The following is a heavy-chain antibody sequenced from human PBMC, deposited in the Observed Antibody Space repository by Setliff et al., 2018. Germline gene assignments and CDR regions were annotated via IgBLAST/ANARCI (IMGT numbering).Heavy chain of an antibody. CDR3: ARGEHIVSGDFYHYIDV. CDR1: GYNFITFG. V-gene: IGHV1-18*01. J-gene: IGHJ6*03. CDR2: ISPNAGNI. D-gene: IGHD2-15*01. Sequence: ASVKVSCKTSGYNFITFGISWVRQAPGQGLEWMGWISPNAGNINYIQKFQGRVTMTRDTSISTAYMELRRLKSDDTAVYYCARGEHIVSGDFYHYIDVWGKGTTVTVSS.